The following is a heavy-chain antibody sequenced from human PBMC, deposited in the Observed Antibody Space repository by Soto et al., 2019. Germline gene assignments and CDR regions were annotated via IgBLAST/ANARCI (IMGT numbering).Heavy chain of an antibody. V-gene: IGHV1-69*06. D-gene: IGHD3-16*01. CDR2: FIPVLGTA. CDR3: ARGSFGGGHYANLDH. Sequence: QVQLVQSGAEVKKPGSSVKVSCTASGGNFNYHAINWVRQAPGQRLEWMGGFIPVLGTANYAQNFQGRVTITADTSKRIGYMGLTGLKSEDTAVYYCARGSFGGGHYANLDHWGQGTLVTVSS. J-gene: IGHJ4*02. CDR1: GGNFNYHA.